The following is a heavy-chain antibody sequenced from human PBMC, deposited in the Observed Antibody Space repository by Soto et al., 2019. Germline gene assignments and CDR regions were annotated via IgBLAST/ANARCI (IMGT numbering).Heavy chain of an antibody. CDR2: ISGGGSST. V-gene: IGHV3-23*01. CDR3: AKDYNKHRTYYDIVTGFAGQG. D-gene: IGHD3-9*01. J-gene: IGHJ4*02. CDR1: GFTFSSYA. Sequence: HPGGSLRLSCAASGFTFSSYAMSWVRQAPGKGLERVSAISGGGSSTYYAESVKGRFTISRDNSKNTQYLQMNSLRVEDTAVYYFAKDYNKHRTYYDIVTGFAGQGWGQGTLVTVSS.